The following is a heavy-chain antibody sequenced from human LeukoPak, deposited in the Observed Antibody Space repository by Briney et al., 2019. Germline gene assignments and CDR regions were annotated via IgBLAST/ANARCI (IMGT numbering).Heavy chain of an antibody. D-gene: IGHD3-9*01. Sequence: GRSLRLSCAASGFTFDDYAMHWVRQAPGKGLEWVSGISWNSGSIGYADSVKGRFTISRDNAKNSLYLQMNSLRAEDMALYYCAKASSARYYDILTGYYRSYYFDYWGQGTLVTVSS. V-gene: IGHV3-9*03. CDR3: AKASSARYYDILTGYYRSYYFDY. J-gene: IGHJ4*02. CDR1: GFTFDDYA. CDR2: ISWNSGSI.